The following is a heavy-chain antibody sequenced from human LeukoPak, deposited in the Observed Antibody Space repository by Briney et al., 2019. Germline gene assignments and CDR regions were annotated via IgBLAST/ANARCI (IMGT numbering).Heavy chain of an antibody. D-gene: IGHD5-18*01. CDR1: GFTFSSYT. J-gene: IGHJ1*01. Sequence: GGSLRLSCAASGFTFSSYTMKWVRQAPGKGLEWVANIKQDGSEKYYVDSVKGRFTISRDNAKNSLYLQMNSLRAEDTAVYYCARQYSWGQGTLVTVSS. CDR2: IKQDGSEK. V-gene: IGHV3-7*01. CDR3: ARQYS.